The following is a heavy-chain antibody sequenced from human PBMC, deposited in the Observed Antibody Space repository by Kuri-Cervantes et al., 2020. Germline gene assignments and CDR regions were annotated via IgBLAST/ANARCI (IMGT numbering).Heavy chain of an antibody. D-gene: IGHD3-22*01. V-gene: IGHV1-69*13. CDR2: IIPILGTA. Sequence: SVKVSCKASGGTFSSYAISWVRQAPGQGLEWMGGIIPILGTANYAQKFQGRVTITADESTSTAYMELSSLRSEDTAVYYCARDPQIRYYYDSSGYYYDYWGQGTLVTVSS. J-gene: IGHJ4*02. CDR1: GGTFSSYA. CDR3: ARDPQIRYYYDSSGYYYDY.